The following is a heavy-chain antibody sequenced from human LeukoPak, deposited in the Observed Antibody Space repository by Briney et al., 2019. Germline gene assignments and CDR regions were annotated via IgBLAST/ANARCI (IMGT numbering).Heavy chain of an antibody. CDR1: GYTFTSYY. CDR2: INPSGGST. V-gene: IGHV1-46*01. CDR3: ARERGYSGYDRSNDY. D-gene: IGHD5-12*01. Sequence: ASVKVSCKASGYTFTSYYMHWVRQAPGQGLEWMGIINPSGGSTSYAQKFQGRVTMTRDMSTSTVYMELSSLRSEDTAVYYCARERGYSGYDRSNDYWGQGTLVTVSS. J-gene: IGHJ4*02.